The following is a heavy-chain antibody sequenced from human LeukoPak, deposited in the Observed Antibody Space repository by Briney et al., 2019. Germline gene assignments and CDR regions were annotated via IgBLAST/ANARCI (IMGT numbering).Heavy chain of an antibody. V-gene: IGHV3-23*01. J-gene: IGHJ4*02. CDR2: ISGSGGST. D-gene: IGHD3-22*01. Sequence: GGSLRLSCAASGFTFSSYAMSWVRQAPGKGLEWVSAISGSGGSTYYADSVKGRFTISRDSSKNTLYLQMNSLRAEDTAVYYCAKEVVVVITTPTEAGFDXXGQGTLVTVSS. CDR1: GFTFSSYA. CDR3: AKEVVVVITTPTEAGFDX.